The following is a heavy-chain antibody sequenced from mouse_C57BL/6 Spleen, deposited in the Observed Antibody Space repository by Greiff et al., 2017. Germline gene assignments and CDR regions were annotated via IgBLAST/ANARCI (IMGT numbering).Heavy chain of an antibody. CDR3: AIHSKTRYWYFDV. D-gene: IGHD2-5*01. CDR1: GYSFTSYY. CDR2: IYPGSGNT. J-gene: IGHJ1*03. Sequence: QVQLKQSGPELVKPGASVKISCKASGYSFTSYYIHWVKQRPGQGLEWIGWIYPGSGNTKYNEKFKGKATLTADTSSSTAYMQLSSLTSEDSAVYYCAIHSKTRYWYFDVWGTGTTVTVSS. V-gene: IGHV1-66*01.